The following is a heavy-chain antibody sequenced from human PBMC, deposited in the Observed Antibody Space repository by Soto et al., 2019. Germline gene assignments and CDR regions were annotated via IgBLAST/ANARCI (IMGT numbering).Heavy chain of an antibody. D-gene: IGHD3-9*01. CDR1: GFTFSSYS. J-gene: IGHJ4*02. CDR3: WLRYFDWLDY. Sequence: GGSLRLSCAASGFTFSSYSMNWVRQAPGKGLEWVSYISSSSSTIYYADSVKGRFTISRDNAKNSLYLQMNSLRDEDTAVYYCWLRYFDWLDYWGQGTLVTVSS. V-gene: IGHV3-48*02. CDR2: ISSSSSTI.